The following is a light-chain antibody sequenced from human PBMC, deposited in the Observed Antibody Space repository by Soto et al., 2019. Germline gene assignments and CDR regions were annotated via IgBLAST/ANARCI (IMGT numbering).Light chain of an antibody. CDR2: KAS. V-gene: IGKV1-5*03. J-gene: IGKJ3*01. CDR3: QKFNNYPLT. CDR1: QTISSW. Sequence: DIQMTQSPSTLSGSVGDRVTITCRASQTISSWLAWYQQKPGKAPKLLIYKASTLKSGVPSRFSGSGSGTEFTLTISSLQPEDIGTYYCQKFNNYPLTFGPGTKVDIK.